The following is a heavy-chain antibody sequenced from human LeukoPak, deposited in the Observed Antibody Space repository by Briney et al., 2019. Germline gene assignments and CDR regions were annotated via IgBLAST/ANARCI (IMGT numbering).Heavy chain of an antibody. Sequence: ASVKVSCKASGGTFSSYAISWVRQAPGQGLEWMGRIIPILGIANYAQKFQGRVTITADKSTSTAYMELSSLRSEDTAVYCCARGPYGGGAFDIWGQGTMVTVSS. V-gene: IGHV1-69*04. CDR2: IIPILGIA. CDR1: GGTFSSYA. D-gene: IGHD3-10*01. J-gene: IGHJ3*02. CDR3: ARGPYGGGAFDI.